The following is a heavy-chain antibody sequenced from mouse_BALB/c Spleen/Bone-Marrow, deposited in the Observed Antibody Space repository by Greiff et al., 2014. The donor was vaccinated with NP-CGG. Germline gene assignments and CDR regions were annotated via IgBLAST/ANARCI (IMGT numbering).Heavy chain of an antibody. Sequence: VQLEESGAELARPGASVKLSCKASGYTFTDYYINWVKQRTGQGLEWIGEIYPGSGNTYYNEKFKGKATLTANKTSSTACMQLYSLTTSDTADYFCAKSGDSYHWDGFDYWGQGTSVTVSS. D-gene: IGHD2-12*01. V-gene: IGHV1-77*01. J-gene: IGHJ4*01. CDR1: GYTFTDYY. CDR3: AKSGDSYHWDGFDY. CDR2: IYPGSGNT.